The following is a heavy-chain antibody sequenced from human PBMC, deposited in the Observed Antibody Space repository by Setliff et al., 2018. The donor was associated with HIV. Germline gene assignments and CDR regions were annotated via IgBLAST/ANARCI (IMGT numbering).Heavy chain of an antibody. V-gene: IGHV7-4-1*02. CDR1: GYTFTSYV. CDR2: INTNAGNP. D-gene: IGHD6-19*01. Sequence: ASVKVSCKTSGYTFTSYVINWVRQAPGQGLEWMGWINTNAGNPTYTQGFTGRFVFSLDTSVSTAYLQISSLQAEDSAVYYCATAYMKAPSRDSSGWYYFAYWGQGTLVTVSS. CDR3: ATAYMKAPSRDSSGWYYFAY. J-gene: IGHJ4*02.